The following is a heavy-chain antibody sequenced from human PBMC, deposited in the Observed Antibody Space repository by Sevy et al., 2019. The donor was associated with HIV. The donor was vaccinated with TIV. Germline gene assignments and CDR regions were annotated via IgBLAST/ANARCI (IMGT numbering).Heavy chain of an antibody. V-gene: IGHV3-64D*06. CDR3: VKDTRGIVVPTYFDY. CDR2: ISANGGST. Sequence: GGSLRLSCSASGFTFSNYAMHWVRQAPGNGLEYVSAISANGGSTYYADSVKGRFTISRDNSKNTLYHQMSSLRAEDTAVYYCVKDTRGIVVPTYFDYSGQGTMVTVSS. J-gene: IGHJ4*02. CDR1: GFTFSNYA. D-gene: IGHD2-15*01.